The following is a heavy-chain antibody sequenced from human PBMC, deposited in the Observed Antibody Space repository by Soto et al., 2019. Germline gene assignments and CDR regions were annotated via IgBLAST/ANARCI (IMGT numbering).Heavy chain of an antibody. CDR2: GST. J-gene: IGHJ5*02. D-gene: IGHD4-17*01. V-gene: IGHV4-59*01. CDR3: ALLSWDDYGCIFDP. Sequence: GSTNYNHSLKSRVTISVDTSKNQFSLKLYSVTTADTAMYYCALLSWDDYGCIFDPWGQGTLVTVSS.